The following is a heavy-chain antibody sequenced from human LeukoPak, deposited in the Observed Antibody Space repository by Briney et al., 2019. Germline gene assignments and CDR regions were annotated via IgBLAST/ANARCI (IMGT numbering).Heavy chain of an antibody. J-gene: IGHJ4*02. CDR3: ARDGDYYDSSGYVDY. CDR2: ISSGSSTI. D-gene: IGHD3-22*01. V-gene: IGHV3-48*04. CDR1: GFTFSNYD. Sequence: PGGSLRLSCAASGFTFSNYDMNWVRQAPGKGLEWVSSISSGSSTIYYADSVKGRFTISRNNAKNSLYLQMNSLRAEDTAVYYCARDGDYYDSSGYVDYWGQGTLVTVSS.